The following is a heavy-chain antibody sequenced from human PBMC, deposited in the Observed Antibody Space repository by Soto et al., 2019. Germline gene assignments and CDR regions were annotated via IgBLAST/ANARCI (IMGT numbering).Heavy chain of an antibody. D-gene: IGHD3-10*01. J-gene: IGHJ4*02. CDR3: ATAGSYRFDH. Sequence: RLSCATSGFTFSNYWIHWVRQAPGEGLAWVSRINPDATTINYADSVKGRFTVSRDNAKNTLYLQMNSLRAEDTAVYYCATAGSYRFDHWGQGTLVTVSS. CDR1: GFTFSNYW. V-gene: IGHV3-74*01. CDR2: INPDATTI.